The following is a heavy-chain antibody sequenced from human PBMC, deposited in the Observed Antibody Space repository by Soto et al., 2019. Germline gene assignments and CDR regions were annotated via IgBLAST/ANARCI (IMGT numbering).Heavy chain of an antibody. CDR3: ARVGPWVPYYYGSSCYTFENWFDP. D-gene: IGHD3-22*01. J-gene: IGHJ5*02. Sequence: SETLSLTCAVSGYSISSGYYWGLLWQPPGKGLEGIGSIYHGGSTCYNPSLNSRVTLSIDMTNNHVSLILNSVTAADTAVYCCARVGPWVPYYYGSSCYTFENWFDPWGQGTLVTVSS. CDR1: GYSISSGYY. V-gene: IGHV4-38-2*01. CDR2: IYHGGST.